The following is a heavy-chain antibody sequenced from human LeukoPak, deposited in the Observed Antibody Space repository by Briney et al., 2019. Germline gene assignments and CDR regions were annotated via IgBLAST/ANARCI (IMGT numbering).Heavy chain of an antibody. D-gene: IGHD3-10*01. CDR1: GGSFSGYY. CDR2: INHSGST. J-gene: IGHJ5*02. V-gene: IGHV4-34*01. Sequence: SETLSLTCAVYGGSFSGYYWSWIRQPPGKGLEWIGEINHSGSTKYNPSLKSQVTISVDASKNQFSLKLSSVTAADTAVYYCARVSSEMVRGVIWFDPWGQGTLVTVSS. CDR3: ARVSSEMVRGVIWFDP.